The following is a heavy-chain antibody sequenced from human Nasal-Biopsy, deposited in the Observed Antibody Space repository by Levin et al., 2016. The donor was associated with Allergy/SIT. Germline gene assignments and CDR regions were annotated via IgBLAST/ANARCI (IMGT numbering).Heavy chain of an antibody. J-gene: IGHJ6*02. CDR3: AKEIRHYFGIDV. Sequence: GESLKISCGASGFNFSVYTMHWVRQAPGQGLEWISSTTSTGNYISYADSVTGRFTISRDHAANSLYLQMTSLRAEDTAVYFCAKEIRHYFGIDVWGQGTTVTVSS. V-gene: IGHV3-21*06. CDR1: GFNFSVYT. CDR2: TTSTGNYI. D-gene: IGHD3-10*01.